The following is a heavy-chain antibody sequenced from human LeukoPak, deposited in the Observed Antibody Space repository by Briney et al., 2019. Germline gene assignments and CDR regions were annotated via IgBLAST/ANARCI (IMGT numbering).Heavy chain of an antibody. CDR1: EFTFSSYN. D-gene: IGHD3-10*01. CDR2: ISSSSTYI. J-gene: IGHJ4*02. V-gene: IGHV3-21*04. Sequence: GGSLRLSCVGSEFTFSSYNMNWVRQAPGKGLEWVSSISSSSTYIYYADSVKGRFTISRDNSKNTLYLQMNSLRVEDTAVYYCARERTGCYGSGSYYNPLDYWGQGTLVTVSS. CDR3: ARERTGCYGSGSYYNPLDY.